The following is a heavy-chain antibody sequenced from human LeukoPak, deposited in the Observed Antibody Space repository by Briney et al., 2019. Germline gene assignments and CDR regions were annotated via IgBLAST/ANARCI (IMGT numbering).Heavy chain of an antibody. Sequence: GESLKISCKGSGYSFTSYWISWVRQMPGKGLEWMGRIDPSDSYTNYSPSFQGHVTISADKSISTAYLQWSSLKASGTAMYYCARHMSYYDSSGYYSGFDPWGQGTLVTVSS. V-gene: IGHV5-10-1*01. CDR3: ARHMSYYDSSGYYSGFDP. CDR2: IDPSDSYT. CDR1: GYSFTSYW. D-gene: IGHD3-22*01. J-gene: IGHJ5*02.